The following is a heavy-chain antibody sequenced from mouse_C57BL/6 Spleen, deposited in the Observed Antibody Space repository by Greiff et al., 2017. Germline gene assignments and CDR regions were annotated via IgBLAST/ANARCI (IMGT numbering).Heavy chain of an antibody. Sequence: QVQLKESGPGLVQPSQSLSITCTVSGFSLTSYGVHWVRQSPGKGLEWLGVIWSGGSTDYNAAFISRLSISKDNSKSQVFFKMNSLQADDTAIYYCASQANWDGGYYFDYWGQGTTLTVSS. CDR2: IWSGGST. D-gene: IGHD4-1*01. CDR1: GFSLTSYG. J-gene: IGHJ2*01. V-gene: IGHV2-2*01. CDR3: ASQANWDGGYYFDY.